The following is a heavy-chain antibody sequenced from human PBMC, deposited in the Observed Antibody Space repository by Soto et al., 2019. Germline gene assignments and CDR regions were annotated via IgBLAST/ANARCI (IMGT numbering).Heavy chain of an antibody. Sequence: QVQLVESGGGVVQPGRSLRLSCAASGFTFSTYAMHWVRQAPGTGLEWVTIISYDGSNIYYADSVKGRFTISRDSSENTLYLQMNSLRTEDTAVYYCARSSGYYHGNFDPWGQGTLVTVSS. CDR1: GFTFSTYA. CDR2: ISYDGSNI. J-gene: IGHJ5*02. V-gene: IGHV3-30-3*01. D-gene: IGHD6-19*01. CDR3: ARSSGYYHGNFDP.